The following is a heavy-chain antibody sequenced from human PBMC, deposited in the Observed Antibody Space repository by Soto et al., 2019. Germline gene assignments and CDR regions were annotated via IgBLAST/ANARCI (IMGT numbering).Heavy chain of an antibody. CDR2: ISAYNGNT. J-gene: IGHJ4*02. CDR1: GYTFTSYG. V-gene: IGHV1-18*01. Sequence: ASVKVSCKASGYTFTSYGISWVRQAPGQGLEWMGWISAYNGNTNYAQKLQGRVTMTTDTSTSTAYMELRSLRSDDTAVYYCARDTGGGIAVAGTLDYWGQGTLVTVSS. CDR3: ARDTGGGIAVAGTLDY. D-gene: IGHD6-19*01.